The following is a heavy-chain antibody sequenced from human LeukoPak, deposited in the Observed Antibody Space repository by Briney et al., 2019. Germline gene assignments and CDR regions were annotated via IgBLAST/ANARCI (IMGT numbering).Heavy chain of an antibody. Sequence: PGGSLRLSCVASGFTFSTYSMSWVRQAPGKGLEWVSSIGGSGINTFYIDSVRGRFTISRDNSKNTLSLQLTSLRAEDTAVYYCVKETDGVLEYWGQGTLVTVSS. CDR1: GFTFSTYS. J-gene: IGHJ4*02. CDR2: IGGSGINT. V-gene: IGHV3-23*05. CDR3: VKETDGVLEY. D-gene: IGHD3-10*01.